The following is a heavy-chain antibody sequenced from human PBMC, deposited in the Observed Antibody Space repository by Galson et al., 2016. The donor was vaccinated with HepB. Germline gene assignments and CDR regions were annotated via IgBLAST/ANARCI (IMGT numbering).Heavy chain of an antibody. D-gene: IGHD2/OR15-2a*01. J-gene: IGHJ6*02. Sequence: SVKVSCKASGGTFSTYGISWVRQAPGQGLEWMGRVIPIPGVTTYAQKFQGRVTITADTSTRTGYMELSRLRFDDTAVFYCARDETFGPEYYYGMDVWGQGTTVTVSS. CDR2: VIPIPGVT. CDR3: ARDETFGPEYYYGMDV. CDR1: GGTFSTYG. V-gene: IGHV1-69*04.